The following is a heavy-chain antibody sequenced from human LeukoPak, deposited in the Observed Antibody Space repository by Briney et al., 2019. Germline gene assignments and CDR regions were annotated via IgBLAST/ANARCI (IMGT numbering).Heavy chain of an antibody. Sequence: SGGSLRLSCAASGFTFSSYSMNWVRQAPGKGLEWVSSISSSSSYIYYADSVKGRFTISRDNAKNSLYLQMNSLRAEDTAVCYCARVKGVGAIDHWGQGTLVTVSS. CDR1: GFTFSSYS. J-gene: IGHJ4*02. V-gene: IGHV3-21*01. CDR2: ISSSSSYI. D-gene: IGHD1-26*01. CDR3: ARVKGVGAIDH.